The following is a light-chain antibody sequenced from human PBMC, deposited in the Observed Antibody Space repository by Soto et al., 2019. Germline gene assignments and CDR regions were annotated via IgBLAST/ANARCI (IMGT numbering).Light chain of an antibody. J-gene: IGKJ3*01. CDR1: QSVSSTY. Sequence: EIVLTQSPGTLSLTTGERATLSCRASQSVSSTYLAWYQQKPGQAPRLLIYGTSSRATGIPDRFSGSGSGTDFTLTISRLEPADFAVYYCQQYGSSPPITFGPGTKVEI. CDR2: GTS. V-gene: IGKV3-20*01. CDR3: QQYGSSPPIT.